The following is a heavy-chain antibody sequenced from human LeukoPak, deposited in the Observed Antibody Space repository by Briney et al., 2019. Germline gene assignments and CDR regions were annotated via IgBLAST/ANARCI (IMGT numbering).Heavy chain of an antibody. CDR1: GFTFSSYG. CDR3: AKDHYCSGGSCYSSHAFDI. CDR2: IRYDGSNK. Sequence: PGGSLRLSCAASGFTFSSYGMHWVRQAPGKGLEWVAFIRYDGSNKYYADSVKGRFTISRDNSKNTLYLQMNSLRAEDTAVYYCAKDHYCSGGSCYSSHAFDIWGQGTMVTVSS. D-gene: IGHD2-15*01. J-gene: IGHJ3*02. V-gene: IGHV3-30*02.